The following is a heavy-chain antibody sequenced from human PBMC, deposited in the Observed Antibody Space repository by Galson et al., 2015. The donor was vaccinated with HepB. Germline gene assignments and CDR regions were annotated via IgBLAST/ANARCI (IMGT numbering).Heavy chain of an antibody. Sequence: ETLSLTCAVYGGSFSGYYWSWIRQPPGKGLEWIGEINHSGSTNYNPSLKSRVTISVDTSKNQFSLKLSSVTAADTAVYYCARGRLRFLEWSRYYFDYWGQGTLVTVSS. CDR1: GGSFSGYY. D-gene: IGHD3-3*01. J-gene: IGHJ4*02. CDR2: INHSGST. CDR3: ARGRLRFLEWSRYYFDY. V-gene: IGHV4-34*01.